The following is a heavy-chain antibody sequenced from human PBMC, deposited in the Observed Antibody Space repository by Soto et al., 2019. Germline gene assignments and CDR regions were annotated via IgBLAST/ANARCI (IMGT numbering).Heavy chain of an antibody. CDR3: ARESHDILTGPPWVWYFDL. D-gene: IGHD3-9*01. CDR2: INDRGSI. V-gene: IGHV4-34*01. CDR1: GGSFSGHY. J-gene: IGHJ2*01. Sequence: QVQLQQWGAGPLRPLETLSLTCGVSGGSFSGHYWAWIRQSPGKGLEWIGEINDRGSINYNPSLKSRVSISVDTSKNHYSLNRRSVTAADTAVYYCARESHDILTGPPWVWYFDLWGRCTLVTVSS.